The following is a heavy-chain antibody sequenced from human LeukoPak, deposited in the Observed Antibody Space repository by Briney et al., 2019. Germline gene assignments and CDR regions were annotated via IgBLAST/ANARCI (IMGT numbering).Heavy chain of an antibody. CDR3: AKFLTIRDGTCCMDAFDI. D-gene: IGHD3-9*01. V-gene: IGHV3-23*01. Sequence: GGSLRLSCAASGFTFSSYAMSWVRQAPGKGPEWVSGISGSGSNSYDADSVMGRFTISRDNSKNTLYLQMNSLRAEDTAIYYCAKFLTIRDGTCCMDAFDIWGQGTMVTVSS. CDR1: GFTFSSYA. CDR2: ISGSGSNS. J-gene: IGHJ3*02.